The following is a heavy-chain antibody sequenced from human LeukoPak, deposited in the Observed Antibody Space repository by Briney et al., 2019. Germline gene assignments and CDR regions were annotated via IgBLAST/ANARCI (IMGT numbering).Heavy chain of an antibody. J-gene: IGHJ6*04. CDR2: ISGSGGST. Sequence: GASLRLSCAASGFTFSSYAMSWVRQAPGKGLEWVSAISGSGGSTYYADSVKGRFTISRDNSKNTLYLQMNSLRAEDTAVYYCAKGSWFGATSYYGMDVWGKGTTVTVSS. CDR1: GFTFSSYA. V-gene: IGHV3-23*01. D-gene: IGHD3-10*01. CDR3: AKGSWFGATSYYGMDV.